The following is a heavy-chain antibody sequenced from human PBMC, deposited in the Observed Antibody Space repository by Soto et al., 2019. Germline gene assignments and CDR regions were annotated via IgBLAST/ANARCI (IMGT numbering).Heavy chain of an antibody. J-gene: IGHJ4*02. D-gene: IGHD1-26*01. CDR3: ARDRYSGSYPQWYFDY. CDR2: IWYDGSNK. CDR1: GFTFSSYG. Sequence: GGSLRLSCAASGFTFSSYGMHWVRQAPGKGLEWVAVIWYDGSNKYYADSVKGRFTISRDNSKNTLYLQMNSLRAEDTAVYYCARDRYSGSYPQWYFDYWGQGTLVTVSS. V-gene: IGHV3-33*01.